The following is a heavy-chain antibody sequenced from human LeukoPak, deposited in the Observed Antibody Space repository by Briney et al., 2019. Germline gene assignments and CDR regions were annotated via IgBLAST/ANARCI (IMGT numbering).Heavy chain of an antibody. CDR3: AKGAVKGSYFDALDY. Sequence: PGRSLRLSCAASRFTFRSYGKHWVRHAPGKGLEWVAVISYDGSNKYYADSVKGRFTISRDNSKNTLYLQMNSLRAEDTAVYYCAKGAVKGSYFDALDYWGQGTLVTVSS. D-gene: IGHD1-26*01. V-gene: IGHV3-30*18. J-gene: IGHJ4*02. CDR1: RFTFRSYG. CDR2: ISYDGSNK.